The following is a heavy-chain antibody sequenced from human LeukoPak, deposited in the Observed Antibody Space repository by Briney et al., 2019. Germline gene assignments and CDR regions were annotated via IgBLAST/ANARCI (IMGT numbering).Heavy chain of an antibody. CDR1: GGSISSSSAY. J-gene: IGHJ4*02. CDR3: VSPRGFSYGYFDY. Sequence: SETLSLTCTVSGGSISSSSAYWGWLRQPPGKGLEWIGSIYYSKNTYYNPSLKSRVTISADTSKNQFSLTLGSVSATDTAVYYCVSPRGFSYGYFDYWGQGTLVTVST. V-gene: IGHV4-39*01. D-gene: IGHD5-18*01. CDR2: IYYSKNT.